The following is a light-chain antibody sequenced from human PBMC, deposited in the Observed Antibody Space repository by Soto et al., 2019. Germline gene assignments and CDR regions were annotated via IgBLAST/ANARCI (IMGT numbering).Light chain of an antibody. CDR2: KAS. V-gene: IGKV1-5*03. CDR3: QHYNSYSEA. CDR1: QTISSW. J-gene: IGKJ1*01. Sequence: DIQMTQSPSTLSGSVGDRVTITCRARQTISSWLAWYQQKPGKAPKLLIYKASTLKSGVPSRFSGSGSGTAFPLTISSLQPDDFATYYCQHYNSYSEAFGQGTKV.